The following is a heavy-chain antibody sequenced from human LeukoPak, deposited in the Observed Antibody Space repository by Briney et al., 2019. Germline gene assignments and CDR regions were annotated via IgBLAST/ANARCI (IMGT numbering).Heavy chain of an antibody. CDR1: GFTFSSYD. V-gene: IGHV3-48*03. J-gene: IGHJ4*02. D-gene: IGHD2-2*01. CDR3: ARGGCSSTSCLDY. Sequence: GGSLRLSCAASGFTFSSYDMNWLRQAPGKGLEWVSYISTSGSTIYYADSVKGRFTIFRDNAKNTLYLQMNSLRAEDTAVYYCARGGCSSTSCLDYWGQGTLVTVSS. CDR2: ISTSGSTI.